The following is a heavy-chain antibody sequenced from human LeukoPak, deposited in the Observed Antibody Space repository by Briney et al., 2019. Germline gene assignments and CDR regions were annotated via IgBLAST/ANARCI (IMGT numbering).Heavy chain of an antibody. D-gene: IGHD3-16*01. CDR3: ARSWGGAAPFDY. Sequence: SQTLSLTCAISGDSFSSDSAAWNWIRQSPSRGLEWLGRTYYRSKWCNTYAVSVKSRITINPDTAKNQFSLQLNSVSPEDTAVYYCARSWGGAAPFDYWGQGTQVTVSS. CDR2: TYYRSKWCN. CDR1: GDSFSSDSAA. J-gene: IGHJ4*02. V-gene: IGHV6-1*01.